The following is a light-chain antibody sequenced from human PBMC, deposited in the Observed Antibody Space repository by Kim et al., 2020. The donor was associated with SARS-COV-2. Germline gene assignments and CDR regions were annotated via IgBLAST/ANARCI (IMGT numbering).Light chain of an antibody. CDR3: QSYDNSLSGYV. CDR1: TSNIGAGYN. Sequence: QSVLTQPPSVSGAPGQRVTFSCTGSTSNIGAGYNVHWYQQLPGTAPKLLIFGNTHRPSGVPDRFSGSKSGTSASLAITGLQAEDEADYYCQSYDNSLSGYVFGTGTKVTVL. CDR2: GNT. V-gene: IGLV1-40*01. J-gene: IGLJ1*01.